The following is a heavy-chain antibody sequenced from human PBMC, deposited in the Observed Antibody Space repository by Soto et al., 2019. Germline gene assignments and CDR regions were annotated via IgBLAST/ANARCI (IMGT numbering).Heavy chain of an antibody. CDR1: GFSISGDNW. Sequence: HVQLRASGPGLVKPSDTLSLTCAVSGFSISGDNWWGWIRQAPGKGLEWIGYVSHTGFSHYNPSLESRVTMSVHTYKNLSSLKLTSVTAVDTAVYYCVKKTGGYPPFDDWGQGTLVTVSS. CDR2: VSHTGFS. CDR3: VKKTGGYPPFDD. J-gene: IGHJ4*02. D-gene: IGHD2-8*02. V-gene: IGHV4-28*01.